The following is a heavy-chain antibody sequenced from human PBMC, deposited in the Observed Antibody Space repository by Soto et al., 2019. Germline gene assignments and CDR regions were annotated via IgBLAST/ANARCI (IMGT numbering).Heavy chain of an antibody. CDR3: ARDLSSDSTGFRGYDL. J-gene: IGHJ4*02. CDR1: GCTVSSYA. CDR2: FIPIFVSA. Sequence: QVHLVQSGAEVKKAGSSVKVSCKASGCTVSSYAITWVRQAPGKGLEWMGVFIPIFVSAHYAQKFQGRVTITADESTSTAYMELSGLRSEDTAIYYCARDLSSDSTGFRGYDLWGQGTLVTVSS. D-gene: IGHD3-10*01. V-gene: IGHV1-69*01.